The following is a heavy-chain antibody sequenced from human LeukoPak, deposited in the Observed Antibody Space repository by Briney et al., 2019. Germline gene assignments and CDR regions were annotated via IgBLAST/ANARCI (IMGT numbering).Heavy chain of an antibody. Sequence: GGSLRLSCAASEFTFSTYAMSWVRQAPGKGLEWVSSITGSGISTYYADSVKGRFTISRDNSKNTLYLQVNSLRAEDTAVYYCAKWSQWLVTVLDYWGQGTLVTVSS. V-gene: IGHV3-23*01. CDR1: EFTFSTYA. CDR2: ITGSGIST. CDR3: AKWSQWLVTVLDY. J-gene: IGHJ4*02. D-gene: IGHD6-19*01.